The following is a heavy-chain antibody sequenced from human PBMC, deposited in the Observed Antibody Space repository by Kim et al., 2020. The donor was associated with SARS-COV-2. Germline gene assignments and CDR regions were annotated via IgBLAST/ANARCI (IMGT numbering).Heavy chain of an antibody. J-gene: IGHJ4*02. CDR2: IKSTSEGGAP. Sequence: GGSLRLSCEASGFSFNNAWVSWVRQSPGKGLEWVGRIKSTSEGGAPDYAAPVKDRFIMSRDDSKKTFYLQMDSLKTEDSAVYYCAARTTFGVIIIDYGGQGLRVPVSS. CDR3: AARTTFGVIIIDY. CDR1: GFSFNNAW. D-gene: IGHD3-3*01. V-gene: IGHV3-15*01.